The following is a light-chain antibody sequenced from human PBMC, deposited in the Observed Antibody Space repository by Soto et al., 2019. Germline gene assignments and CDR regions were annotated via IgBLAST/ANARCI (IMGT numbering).Light chain of an antibody. CDR3: CSYAGGSTLV. CDR2: EGN. J-gene: IGLJ2*01. V-gene: IGLV2-23*01. Sequence: QSALTQPASVSGSPGQSITISCTGTSSDVGSYNLVSWYQQPPGKAPKLMIYEGNKRPSGVSNRFSGSKSGNTASLTISGLQAEDEDDYYCCSYAGGSTLVFGGGTKLTVL. CDR1: SSDVGSYNL.